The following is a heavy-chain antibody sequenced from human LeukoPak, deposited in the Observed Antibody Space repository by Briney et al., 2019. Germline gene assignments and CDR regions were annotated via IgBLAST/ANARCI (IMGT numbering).Heavy chain of an antibody. CDR2: INHSGST. CDR3: ARRGLRNDY. Sequence: PSETLSLTCAVYGGSFSGYYWSWIRQPPGKGLEWVGEINHSGSTNYNPSLKSRVTISVDASKNQFSLKLSSVTAADTAVYYCARRGLRNDYWGQGTLVTVSS. D-gene: IGHD3-10*01. J-gene: IGHJ4*02. V-gene: IGHV4-34*01. CDR1: GGSFSGYY.